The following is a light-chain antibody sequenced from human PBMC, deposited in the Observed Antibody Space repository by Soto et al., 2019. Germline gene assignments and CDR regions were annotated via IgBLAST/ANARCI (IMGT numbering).Light chain of an antibody. CDR1: QSVRRTY. CDR3: QYYGSSLSIT. J-gene: IGKJ5*01. Sequence: EIVLTQSPGILSLSPGERATLSCRASQSVRRTYLDWYQQKPDQAPRLLIHGASSRATGIPDRFSGSGSGTGFTLTISRLEPEDFAVYYCQYYGSSLSITFGQGTRLDIK. V-gene: IGKV3-20*01. CDR2: GAS.